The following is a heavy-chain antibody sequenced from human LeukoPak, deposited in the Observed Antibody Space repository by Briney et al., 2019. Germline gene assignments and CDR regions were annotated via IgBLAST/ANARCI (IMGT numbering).Heavy chain of an antibody. CDR2: INQDGSEK. CDR3: ARGLRSSWGLDDS. V-gene: IGHV3-7*01. J-gene: IGHJ5*01. Sequence: PGGSLRLSCAASGFTFNSYWMSWVRQAPGKGLEWVANINQDGSEKYYVGSVKGRFTISRDNAKSSLYLQMNSLRAEDTAVYYCARGLRSSWGLDDSWGRGTLVTVSS. D-gene: IGHD6-13*01. CDR1: GFTFNSYW.